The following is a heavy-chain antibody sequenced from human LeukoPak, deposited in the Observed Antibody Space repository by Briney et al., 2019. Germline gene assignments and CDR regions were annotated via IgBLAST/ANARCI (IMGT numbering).Heavy chain of an antibody. CDR1: GFIFGSYW. CDR2: IHRDGNNI. J-gene: IGHJ6*02. Sequence: PGGSLRLSCAASGFIFGSYWMNWVRQAPGKGLVWVSRIHRDGNNINYADFMQGRFTVSRDNAKNTLYLQMHSLRVEDTAMYYCARGLRDRYGMDVWGQGTTVTVSS. V-gene: IGHV3-74*01. CDR3: ARGLRDRYGMDV.